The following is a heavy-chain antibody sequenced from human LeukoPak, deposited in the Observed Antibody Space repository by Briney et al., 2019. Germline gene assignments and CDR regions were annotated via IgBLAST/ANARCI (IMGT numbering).Heavy chain of an antibody. CDR3: ARFGGSSSLMYYFDY. D-gene: IGHD6-13*01. Sequence: GGSLRLSCAASGFTFSSYGMHWVRQAPGKGLEWVAVISYDGSNKYYADSVKGRFTISRDNSKNTLYLQMNRLRAEDTAVYYCARFGGSSSLMYYFDYWGQGTLVTVSS. V-gene: IGHV3-30*03. J-gene: IGHJ4*02. CDR1: GFTFSSYG. CDR2: ISYDGSNK.